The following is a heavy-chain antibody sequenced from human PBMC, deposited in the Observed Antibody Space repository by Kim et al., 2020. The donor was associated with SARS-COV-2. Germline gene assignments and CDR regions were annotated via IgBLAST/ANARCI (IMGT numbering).Heavy chain of an antibody. J-gene: IGHJ4*02. CDR3: ARIWYSSSVPGFDY. D-gene: IGHD6-13*01. Sequence: AQKFQGRVTMTRNTSISTAYMELSSLRSEDTAVYYCARIWYSSSVPGFDYWGQGTLVTVSS. V-gene: IGHV1-8*01.